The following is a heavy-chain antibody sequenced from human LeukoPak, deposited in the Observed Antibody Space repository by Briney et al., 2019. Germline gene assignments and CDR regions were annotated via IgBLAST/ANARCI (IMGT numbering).Heavy chain of an antibody. D-gene: IGHD6-19*01. CDR2: ISWNSGSI. Sequence: GGSLRLSCAASGFTFDDYAMHWVRQAPGKGLEWVSGISWNSGSIGYADSVKGRFTISRDNAKNSLYLQMNSLRAEDTALYYCAKGTSSGWYGTRPRYYGMDVWGQGTTVTVSS. V-gene: IGHV3-9*01. CDR3: AKGTSSGWYGTRPRYYGMDV. J-gene: IGHJ6*02. CDR1: GFTFDDYA.